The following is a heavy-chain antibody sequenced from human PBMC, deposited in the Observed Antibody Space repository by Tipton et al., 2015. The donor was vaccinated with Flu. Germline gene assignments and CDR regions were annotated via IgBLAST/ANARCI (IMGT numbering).Heavy chain of an antibody. CDR2: ISGNSGAI. J-gene: IGHJ4*02. Sequence: SLRLSCAASGFTFSTYSMNWVRQAPGKGLEWISFISGNSGAIFYADSVEGRFTISRDNAKNSLYLQMSSLRAEDTAVYYCARETQWSNFDYWGQGALVTVSS. CDR1: GFTFSTYS. D-gene: IGHD6-19*01. CDR3: ARETQWSNFDY. V-gene: IGHV3-48*03.